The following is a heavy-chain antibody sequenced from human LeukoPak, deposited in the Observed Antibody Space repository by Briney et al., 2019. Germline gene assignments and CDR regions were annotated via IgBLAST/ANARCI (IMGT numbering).Heavy chain of an antibody. D-gene: IGHD3-10*01. Sequence: PGGSLRLSCAASGFTLRSYTMNWVRRAPGKGLEWVSYISSSSNTIYYADSVKGRFTISRDNAKNSLYLQMNSLRAEDTAVYYCAREILYGSGSSFDYWGQGTLVTVSS. V-gene: IGHV3-48*01. CDR2: ISSSSNTI. CDR1: GFTLRSYT. J-gene: IGHJ4*02. CDR3: AREILYGSGSSFDY.